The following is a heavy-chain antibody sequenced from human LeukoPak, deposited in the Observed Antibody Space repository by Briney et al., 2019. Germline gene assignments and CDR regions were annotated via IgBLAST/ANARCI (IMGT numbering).Heavy chain of an antibody. Sequence: SETLSLTCAVYGGSFSGYYWSWIRQPPGKGLEWIGYIYYSGSTNYNPSLKSRVTISVDTSKNQFSLKLSSVTAADTAVYYCARASAVAGTTDYWGQGTLVTVSS. CDR2: IYYSGST. V-gene: IGHV4-59*01. J-gene: IGHJ4*02. CDR1: GGSFSGYY. CDR3: ARASAVAGTTDY. D-gene: IGHD6-19*01.